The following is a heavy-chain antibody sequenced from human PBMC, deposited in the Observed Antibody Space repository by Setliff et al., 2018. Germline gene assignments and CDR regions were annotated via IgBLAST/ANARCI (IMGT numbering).Heavy chain of an antibody. D-gene: IGHD6-19*01. Sequence: GGSLRLSCVASGFPFTNYAMTWVRQAPGKGLEWISYITTSGSTIYYADSVKGRFTISRDNAKNSLYLQMNSLRAEDTAVYYCASHEPWLWNAFDIWGQGTMVTVSS. CDR3: ASHEPWLWNAFDI. CDR2: ITTSGSTI. V-gene: IGHV3-48*03. CDR1: GFPFTNYA. J-gene: IGHJ3*02.